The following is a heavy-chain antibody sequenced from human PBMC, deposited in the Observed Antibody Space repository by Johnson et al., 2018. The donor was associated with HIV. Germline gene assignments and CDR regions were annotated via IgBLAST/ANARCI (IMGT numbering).Heavy chain of an antibody. Sequence: VQVVESGGGVVQPGRSLRLSRAASGFTVSSNYMSWVRQAPGKGLEWVSIIYSGGSTYYADSVKGRFTISRDNSKNTLYLQMSSLRAEDTALYYCTNAGVAGQEALLFWGQGTMVTVSS. CDR2: IYSGGST. D-gene: IGHD3-3*01. CDR1: GFTVSSNY. V-gene: IGHV3-66*02. CDR3: TNAGVAGQEALLF. J-gene: IGHJ3*01.